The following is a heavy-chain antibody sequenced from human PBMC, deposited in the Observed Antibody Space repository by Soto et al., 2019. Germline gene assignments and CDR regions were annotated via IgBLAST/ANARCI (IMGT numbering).Heavy chain of an antibody. J-gene: IGHJ5*02. D-gene: IGHD6-19*01. Sequence: SETLSLTCNMSGDSYSISTYSWSWIRQPPGKALQWIGFIYQSGVTSYNPSLASRVSISLDRSNNQCSLKLKSVTAADTAVYFCAGMPYTSGLRFDPWGPGTQVTVS. CDR2: IYQSGVT. V-gene: IGHV4-30-2*01. CDR3: AGMPYTSGLRFDP. CDR1: GDSYSISTYS.